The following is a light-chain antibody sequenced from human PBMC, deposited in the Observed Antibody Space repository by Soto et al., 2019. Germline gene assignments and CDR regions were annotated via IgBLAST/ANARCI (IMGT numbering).Light chain of an antibody. CDR2: WAS. V-gene: IGKV4-1*01. CDR3: QQYYTTPWD. CDR1: HSVLSSANNENY. J-gene: IGKJ1*01. Sequence: DIVMSQSPASLAVPLGERATINCKATHSVLSSANNENYFAWYQQKPGHPPKLLIYWASTREAGVPDRFSGSGSRTDFTLTISSLQAEDVALYYCQQYYTTPWDFGQGTKGDIK.